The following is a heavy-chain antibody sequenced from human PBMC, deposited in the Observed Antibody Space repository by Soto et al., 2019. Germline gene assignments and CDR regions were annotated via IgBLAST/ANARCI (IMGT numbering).Heavy chain of an antibody. CDR2: INSDGSTT. V-gene: IGHV3-74*01. CDR1: GFTFSTYW. CDR3: ARDQGYCSGGSCYVAGY. D-gene: IGHD2-15*01. Sequence: EVQLVESEGGLVQPGGSLTLSCAASGFTFSTYWMHWVRQAPGKGLVWVSRINSDGSTTDYADSVRGRFTISRDNAKNTLYLQMNSLRAEDTAVYYCARDQGYCSGGSCYVAGYWGQGTLVTVSS. J-gene: IGHJ4*02.